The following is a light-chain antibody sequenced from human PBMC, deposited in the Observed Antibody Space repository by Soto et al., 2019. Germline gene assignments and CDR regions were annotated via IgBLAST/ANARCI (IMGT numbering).Light chain of an antibody. CDR2: GAS. CDR1: QSVSSN. CDR3: QHYNNWPQT. V-gene: IGKV3-15*01. J-gene: IGKJ1*01. Sequence: EIVMTQSPATLSVSPGERATLSCRASQSVSSNLAWYQQKPGQAPRLLIYGASIRATGIPARFSGSGSGTEFTLTISSLQSEDFAVYYCQHYNNWPQTFGQGTKVEIK.